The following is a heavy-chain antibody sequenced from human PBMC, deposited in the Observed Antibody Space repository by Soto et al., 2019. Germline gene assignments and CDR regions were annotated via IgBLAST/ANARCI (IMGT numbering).Heavy chain of an antibody. D-gene: IGHD4-17*01. CDR3: ARVGAHGDLFQH. V-gene: IGHV1-69*02. Sequence: SVKVSCKASGGTFSSYTISWVRQAPGQGLEWMGRIIPILGIANYAQKFQGRVTITADNSKNTLYLQMNSLRAEDTAVYYCARVGAHGDLFQHWGQGTLVTVSS. J-gene: IGHJ1*01. CDR1: GGTFSSYT. CDR2: IIPILGIA.